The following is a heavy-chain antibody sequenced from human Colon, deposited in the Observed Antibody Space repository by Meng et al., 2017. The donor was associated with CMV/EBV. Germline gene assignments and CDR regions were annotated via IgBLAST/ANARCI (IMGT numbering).Heavy chain of an antibody. Sequence: GGSLRLSCVTSGFSFSTYTLNWVRQAPGKGLEWVASISRSSTYIFYSDSVKGRFTVSRDNAKNSLFLQMSSLRAEDTAVYYCARDLAVFGVVTENFWGQGTLVTVSS. D-gene: IGHD3-3*01. V-gene: IGHV3-21*06. CDR1: GFSFSTYT. CDR2: ISRSSTYI. J-gene: IGHJ4*02. CDR3: ARDLAVFGVVTENF.